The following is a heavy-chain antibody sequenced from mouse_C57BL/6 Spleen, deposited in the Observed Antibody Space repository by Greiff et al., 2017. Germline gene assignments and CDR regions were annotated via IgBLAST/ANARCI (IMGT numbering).Heavy chain of an antibody. Sequence: QVHVKQPGAELVKPGASVKLSCKASGYTFTSYWMHWVKQRPGRGLEWIGRIDPNSGGTKYNEKFKSKATLTVDKPSSTAYMQLSSLTSEDSAVYYCARSGPPAHYYAMDYWGQGTSVTVSS. CDR2: IDPNSGGT. D-gene: IGHD3-1*01. V-gene: IGHV1-72*01. CDR1: GYTFTSYW. J-gene: IGHJ4*01. CDR3: ARSGPPAHYYAMDY.